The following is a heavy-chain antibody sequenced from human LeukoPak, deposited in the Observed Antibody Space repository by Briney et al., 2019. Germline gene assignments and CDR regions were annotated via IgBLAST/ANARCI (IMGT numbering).Heavy chain of an antibody. V-gene: IGHV1-2*02. CDR1: GYTFTGYY. Sequence: GASVKVSCKASGYTFTGYYMHWVRQAPGQGLEWMGWINPNSGGTNYAQKFQGRVNMTRDTSISTAYMELSRLGSDDTAVYYCARGGSTDSIHSCGGNCYFLDYWGQGTLVTVSS. CDR2: INPNSGGT. CDR3: ARGGSTDSIHSCGGNCYFLDY. J-gene: IGHJ4*02. D-gene: IGHD2-21*02.